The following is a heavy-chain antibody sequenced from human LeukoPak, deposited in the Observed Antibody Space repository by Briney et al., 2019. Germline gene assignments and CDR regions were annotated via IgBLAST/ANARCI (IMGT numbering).Heavy chain of an antibody. J-gene: IGHJ4*02. CDR1: GFTFASFA. V-gene: IGHV3-23*01. CDR3: AKENSGTYLYYFDY. Sequence: GGSLRLSFAASGFTFASFAMSWVRQAPGKGLEWVSAISGGDGSTYYTDSVKGRFTISTDNSKNMLYLQMNSLRPEDTAVYYCAKENSGTYLYYFDYWGQGTLVTVSS. D-gene: IGHD1-26*01. CDR2: ISGGDGST.